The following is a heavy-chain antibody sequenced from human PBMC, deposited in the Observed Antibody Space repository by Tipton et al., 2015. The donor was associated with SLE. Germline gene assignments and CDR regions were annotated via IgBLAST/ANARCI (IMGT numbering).Heavy chain of an antibody. D-gene: IGHD3-16*01. CDR2: IYYSGST. V-gene: IGHV4-59*12. CDR1: GGSISSYY. CDR3: ARDRGGSGSNPFDY. Sequence: TLSLTCTVSGGSISSYYWSWIRQPPGKGLEWIGYIYYSGSTNYNPSLKSRVTISVDTSKNQFSLKLSSVTAADTAVYYCARDRGGSGSNPFDYWGQGTLVSVSS. J-gene: IGHJ4*02.